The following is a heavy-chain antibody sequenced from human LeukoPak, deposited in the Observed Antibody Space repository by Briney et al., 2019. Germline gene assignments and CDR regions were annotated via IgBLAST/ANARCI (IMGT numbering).Heavy chain of an antibody. CDR2: INHSGST. V-gene: IGHV4-34*01. Sequence: SETLSLTFAVYGGSFSGYYWSWIRQPPGKGLEWIGEINHSGSTNYNPSLKSRVTISVDTSKNQFSLKLSSVTAADTAVYYCARTNSKKAYYYYYMDVWGKGTTVTVSS. J-gene: IGHJ6*03. CDR3: ARTNSKKAYYYYYMDV. CDR1: GGSFSGYY. D-gene: IGHD4-11*01.